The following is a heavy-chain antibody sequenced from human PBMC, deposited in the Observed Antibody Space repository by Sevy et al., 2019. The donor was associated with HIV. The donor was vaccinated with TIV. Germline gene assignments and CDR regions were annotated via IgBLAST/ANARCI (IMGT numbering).Heavy chain of an antibody. CDR1: GDSITSRTDS. Sequence: SETLSLSCTVSGDSITSRTDSWGWVRQPPGKRLERIGTINYNGRTYYDPSLRRRVTMSVDTSKNKFSLRLNSVTAADTAVYYCARHAMITVTTAHFDYWGQGTLVTVSS. CDR2: INYNGRT. J-gene: IGHJ4*02. V-gene: IGHV4-39*01. CDR3: ARHAMITVTTAHFDY. D-gene: IGHD4-17*01.